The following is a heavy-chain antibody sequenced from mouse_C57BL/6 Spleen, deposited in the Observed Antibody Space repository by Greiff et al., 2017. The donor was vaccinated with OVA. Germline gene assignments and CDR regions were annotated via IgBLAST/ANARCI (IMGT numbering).Heavy chain of an antibody. J-gene: IGHJ2*01. V-gene: IGHV5-6*01. CDR3: ARVALYYFDY. Sequence: DVHLVESGGDLVKPGGSLKLSCAASGFTGSSSGMGGVRQTPDKRLEWVATISSGGSYTYYPDSVKGRFTISRDNAKNTLYLQMSSLKSEDTAMYYCARVALYYFDYWGQGTTLTVSS. CDR2: ISSGGSYT. CDR1: GFTGSSSG.